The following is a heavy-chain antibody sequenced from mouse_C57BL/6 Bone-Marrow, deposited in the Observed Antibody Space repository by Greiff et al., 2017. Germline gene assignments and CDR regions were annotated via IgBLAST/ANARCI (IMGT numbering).Heavy chain of an antibody. Sequence: VQRVESGAELVKPGASVKLSCKASGYIFTEYTIHWVKQRSGQGLEWIGWFYPGSGSIKYNERFKDKATLTADKSSNTVYMELSRLTSEDSAVYFCARHERYWDYEGYFDYWGQGTTLTVSS. CDR2: FYPGSGSI. D-gene: IGHD2-4*01. V-gene: IGHV1-62-2*01. CDR3: ARHERYWDYEGYFDY. CDR1: GYIFTEYT. J-gene: IGHJ2*01.